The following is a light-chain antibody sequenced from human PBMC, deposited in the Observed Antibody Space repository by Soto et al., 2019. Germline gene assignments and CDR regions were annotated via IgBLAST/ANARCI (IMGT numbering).Light chain of an antibody. CDR2: AAS. J-gene: IGKJ3*01. V-gene: IGKV1-27*01. CDR3: QQYYDTPRVT. Sequence: DIQMTQSPSSLSASVGDRVTITCRASQGISNSLAWYQQKPGKVPKLLIYAASTLQSGVPSRFSGSGSGTEFTLTISSLRPEDIATYYCQQYYDTPRVTFGPGTKVDVK. CDR1: QGISNS.